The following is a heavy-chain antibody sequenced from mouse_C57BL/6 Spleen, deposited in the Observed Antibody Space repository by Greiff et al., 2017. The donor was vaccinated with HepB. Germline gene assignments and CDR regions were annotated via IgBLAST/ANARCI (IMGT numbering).Heavy chain of an antibody. V-gene: IGHV1-7*01. D-gene: IGHD1-2*01. Sequence: QVQLQQSGAELAKPGASVKLSCKASGYTFTSYWMHWVKQRPGQGLEWIGYINPSSGYNKYNQKFKDKATLTADKSSSTAYMQLSSLTYEDSAVYYCARLGTTALDGDWFAYWGQGTLVTVSA. CDR1: GYTFTSYW. CDR3: ARLGTTALDGDWFAY. J-gene: IGHJ3*01. CDR2: INPSSGYN.